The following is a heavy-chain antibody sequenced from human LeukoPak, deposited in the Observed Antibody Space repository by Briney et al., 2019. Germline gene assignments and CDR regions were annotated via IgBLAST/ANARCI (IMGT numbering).Heavy chain of an antibody. CDR1: GGTFSSYA. V-gene: IGHV1-69*04. J-gene: IGHJ4*02. CDR3: ARAFDDSSTYYFDY. D-gene: IGHD3-22*01. CDR2: IIPILGIA. Sequence: GASVKVSCEASGGTFSSYAISWVRQAPGQGLEWMGRIIPILGIANYAQKFQGRVTITADKSTSTAYMELSSLRSEDTAVYYCARAFDDSSTYYFDYWGQGTLVTVSS.